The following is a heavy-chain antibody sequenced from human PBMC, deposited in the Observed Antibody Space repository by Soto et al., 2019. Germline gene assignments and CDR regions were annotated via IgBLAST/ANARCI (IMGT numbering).Heavy chain of an antibody. Sequence: GGSLRLSCAASGFTFSSYGMHWVRQAPGKGLEWVAVIWYDGSNKYYADSVKGRFTISRDNSKNTLYLQMNSLRAEDTAVYYCARDGGTTSGGRYRVKYYYMDVWGKGTTVTVSS. CDR1: GFTFSSYG. CDR3: ARDGGTTSGGRYRVKYYYMDV. V-gene: IGHV3-33*01. D-gene: IGHD1-7*01. CDR2: IWYDGSNK. J-gene: IGHJ6*03.